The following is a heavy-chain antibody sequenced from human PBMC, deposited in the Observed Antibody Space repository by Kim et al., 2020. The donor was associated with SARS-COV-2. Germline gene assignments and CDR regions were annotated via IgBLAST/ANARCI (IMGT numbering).Heavy chain of an antibody. J-gene: IGHJ6*02. D-gene: IGHD2-21*02. CDR3: AKGKDDSPYYYYAMDV. CDR1: GFTFRTYA. CDR2: LSGSGGTT. V-gene: IGHV3-23*01. Sequence: GGSLRLSCAASGFTFRTYAMSWVRQAPGKGLEWVSSLSGSGGTTYYADSVKGRFTISRDNSKNTLYLQMNSLRAEDTAVYYCAKGKDDSPYYYYAMDVWGQGTTVTVSS.